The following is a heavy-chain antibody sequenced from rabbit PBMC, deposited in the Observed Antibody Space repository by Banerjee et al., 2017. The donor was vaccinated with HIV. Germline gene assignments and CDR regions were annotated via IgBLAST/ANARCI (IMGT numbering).Heavy chain of an antibody. D-gene: IGHD1-1*01. Sequence: QEQLEESGGDLVKPEGSLTLTCTASGFSFSSSYWICWIRQAPGKGLEWIACIDAGSNGNTYYASWAKGRFTVSKTSSTTVTLQMTSLTVADTATYFCARGGGGGYWDLWGQGTLVTVS. J-gene: IGHJ4*01. CDR3: ARGGGGGYWDL. V-gene: IGHV1S45*01. CDR2: IDAGSNGNT. CDR1: GFSFSSSYW.